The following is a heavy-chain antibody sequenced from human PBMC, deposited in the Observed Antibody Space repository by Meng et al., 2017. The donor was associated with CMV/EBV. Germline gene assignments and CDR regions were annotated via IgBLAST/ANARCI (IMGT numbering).Heavy chain of an antibody. D-gene: IGHD1-14*01. Sequence: QAPLPESGPGLVKPSQTLSLTCTVSGGSISSGDYYWSWIRQPPGKGLEWIGYIYYSGSTYYNPSLKSRVTISVDTSKNQFSLKLSSVTAADTAVYYCARVTSRVAGAFDYWGQGTLVTVSS. CDR2: IYYSGST. V-gene: IGHV4-30-4*08. CDR1: GGSISSGDYY. CDR3: ARVTSRVAGAFDY. J-gene: IGHJ4*02.